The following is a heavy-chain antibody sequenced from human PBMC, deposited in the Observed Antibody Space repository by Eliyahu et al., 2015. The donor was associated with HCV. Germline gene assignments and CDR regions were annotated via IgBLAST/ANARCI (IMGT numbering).Heavy chain of an antibody. CDR1: GGSIXTYY. V-gene: IGHV4-59*01. CDR3: ASGGGGIAVAGTGGWFDP. D-gene: IGHD6-19*01. CDR2: IHFSGST. J-gene: IGHJ5*02. Sequence: QVQLQESGPGLVKPSETLSLTCTVSGGSIXTYYWSWLRQPPGKGLEWIGFIHFSGSTNYNPSLKSRVTISVDTSKNQFSLNLTSVTAADTAVYYCASGGGGIAVAGTGGWFDPWGQGTLVTVSS.